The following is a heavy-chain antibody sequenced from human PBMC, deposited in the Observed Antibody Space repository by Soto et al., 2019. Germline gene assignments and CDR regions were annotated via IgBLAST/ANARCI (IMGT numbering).Heavy chain of an antibody. D-gene: IGHD6-6*01. CDR3: ARTRSFTLGFYYDGMDV. J-gene: IGHJ6*02. V-gene: IGHV5-51*01. Sequence: GESLKISCQGSGYSFASYWIGWVRQMPVKDLERMGINYPGDSDTRYSPSFQGQVTISADKSLRTAYLQWTSLKASDTALYYCARTRSFTLGFYYDGMDVWGQGTTVTVSS. CDR1: GYSFASYW. CDR2: NYPGDSDT.